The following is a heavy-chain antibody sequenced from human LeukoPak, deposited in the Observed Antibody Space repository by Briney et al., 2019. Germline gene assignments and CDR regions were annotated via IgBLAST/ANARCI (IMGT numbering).Heavy chain of an antibody. V-gene: IGHV3-23*01. CDR3: ATLRFLEWLIPFDY. D-gene: IGHD3-3*01. J-gene: IGHJ4*02. CDR2: ISGSGGST. CDR1: GFTFSSYA. Sequence: PGGSLRLSCAASGFTFSSYAMSWVRQAPWKGLEWVSAISGSGGSTYYADSVKGRFTISRDNSKNTLYLQMNSLRAEDTAVYYCATLRFLEWLIPFDYWGQGTLVTVSS.